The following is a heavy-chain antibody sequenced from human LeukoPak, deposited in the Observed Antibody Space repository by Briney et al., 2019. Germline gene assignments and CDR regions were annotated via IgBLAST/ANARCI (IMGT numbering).Heavy chain of an antibody. CDR3: ARDVRGVIDY. V-gene: IGHV4-38-2*02. CDR1: GYSISSGYY. CDR2: IYHSGST. J-gene: IGHJ4*02. D-gene: IGHD3-10*01. Sequence: PSETLSLTCTVSGYSISSGYYWGWIRQPPGKGLEWIGSIYHSGSTYYNPPLKSRVTISVDTSKNQFSLKLSSVTAADTAVYYCARDVRGVIDYWGQGTLVTVSS.